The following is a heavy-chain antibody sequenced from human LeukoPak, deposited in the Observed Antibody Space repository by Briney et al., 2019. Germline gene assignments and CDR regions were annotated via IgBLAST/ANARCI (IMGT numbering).Heavy chain of an antibody. V-gene: IGHV1-46*01. CDR1: GYTFTSYY. Sequence: ASVKVSCKASGYTFTSYYMHWVRQAPGQGLEWMGIINPSGGSTSYAQKFQGRVTMTRDTSTSTVYMELSSLRSEDTAVYYCARGGGNIAVAGYYFDYWGQGTLVTVSS. D-gene: IGHD6-19*01. J-gene: IGHJ4*02. CDR2: INPSGGST. CDR3: ARGGGNIAVAGYYFDY.